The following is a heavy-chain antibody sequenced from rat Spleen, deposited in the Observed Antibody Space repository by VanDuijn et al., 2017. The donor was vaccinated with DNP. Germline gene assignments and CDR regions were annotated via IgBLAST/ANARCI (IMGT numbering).Heavy chain of an antibody. CDR1: XXXFSXXX. CDR2: INTGGARN. Sequence: QVQLQQSGTELAKPGSSVXXSCKASXXXFSXXXLAXXKQTNGQGLENVGNINTGGARNHYNERFRGKATLTVAKSSGTAFIQLPSLTPDDPAVYYCARGGDGIWFAYWGQGSLVTVSS. J-gene: IGHJ3*01. V-gene: IGHV1-43*01. D-gene: IGHD1-1*01. CDR3: ARGGDGIWFAY.